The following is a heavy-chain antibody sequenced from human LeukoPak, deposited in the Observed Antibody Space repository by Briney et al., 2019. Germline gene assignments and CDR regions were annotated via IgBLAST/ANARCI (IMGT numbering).Heavy chain of an antibody. CDR1: GGSISSYY. J-gene: IGHJ6*02. D-gene: IGHD2-15*01. CDR3: ARDKCSGGSCYYYGMDV. Sequence: SETLSLTCTVSGGSISSYYWSWIRQPAGKGLEWIGRIYTSGSTNYNPSLKSRVTMSVDTSKNQFSLKLSSVTAADTAVYYCARDKCSGGSCYYYGMDVWGQGTTVTVSS. CDR2: IYTSGST. V-gene: IGHV4-4*07.